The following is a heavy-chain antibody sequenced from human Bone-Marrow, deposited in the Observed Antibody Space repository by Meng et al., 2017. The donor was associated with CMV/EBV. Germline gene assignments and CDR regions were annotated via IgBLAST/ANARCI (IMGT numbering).Heavy chain of an antibody. CDR2: INHSGST. V-gene: IGHV4-34*01. CDR1: GGSFSGYY. Sequence: SETLSLTCAVYGGSFSGYYWSWIRQPPGKGLEWIGEINHSGSTNYNPSLKSRVTISVHTSKNQFSLKLSSVTAADTAVYYCARGRNFFAARSIAALDYWGQGTLVTVSS. J-gene: IGHJ4*02. CDR3: ARGRNFFAARSIAALDY. D-gene: IGHD6-13*01.